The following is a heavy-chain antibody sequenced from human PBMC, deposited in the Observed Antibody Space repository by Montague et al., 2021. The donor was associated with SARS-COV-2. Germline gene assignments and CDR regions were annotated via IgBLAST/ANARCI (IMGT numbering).Heavy chain of an antibody. D-gene: IGHD5-12*01. J-gene: IGHJ5*02. CDR3: ARCYSCYEYQTGFDP. V-gene: IGHV4-39*01. CDR2: IYYSRST. Sequence: SETLSLTCTVSGGSISSSSYYWGWIRPPPGKGLEWIGSIYYSRSTYYNPSLKSRVTISVDTSKNQFSLKLSSVTAADTAVYYCARCYSCYEYQTGFDPWGQGTLVTVSS. CDR1: GGSISSSSYY.